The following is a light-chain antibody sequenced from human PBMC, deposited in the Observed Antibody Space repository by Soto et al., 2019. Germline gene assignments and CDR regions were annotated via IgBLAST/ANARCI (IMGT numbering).Light chain of an antibody. CDR3: QQRERT. V-gene: IGKV3-11*01. J-gene: IGKJ1*01. CDR2: EAS. CDR1: PSVLTY. Sequence: VLTQSPATLSLSPGERATNSCRASPSVLTYIAWYQQKPGQAPRLLIYEASKRATGVPARFSGSGSGTDFTLTISSLEPEDFAVYFCQQRERTFGQGTKV.